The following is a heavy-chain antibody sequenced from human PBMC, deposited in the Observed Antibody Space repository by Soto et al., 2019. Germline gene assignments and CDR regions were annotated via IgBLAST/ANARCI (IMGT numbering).Heavy chain of an antibody. D-gene: IGHD3-22*01. Sequence: EVQLLESGGGLVQPGGSLRLSCAASGFTFSSYAMSWVRQAPGKGLEWVSAISGSGGSTYYADPVKGRFTISRDNSKNTLYLQMNSLRAEDTAVYYCAKRRGYYYDSSGYYFDYWGQGTLVTVSS. CDR1: GFTFSSYA. CDR3: AKRRGYYYDSSGYYFDY. J-gene: IGHJ4*02. V-gene: IGHV3-23*01. CDR2: ISGSGGST.